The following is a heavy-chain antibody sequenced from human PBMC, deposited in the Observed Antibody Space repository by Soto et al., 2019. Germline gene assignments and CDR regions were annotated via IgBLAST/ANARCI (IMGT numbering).Heavy chain of an antibody. D-gene: IGHD4-17*01. CDR3: ARDQSPVTTPTQPDFQH. V-gene: IGHV1-2*04. CDR2: INPNSGGT. J-gene: IGHJ1*01. CDR1: GYTFTGYY. Sequence: GASVKVSCKASGYTFTGYYMHWVRQAPGQGLEWMGWINPNSGGTNYAQKFQGWVTMTRDTSISTAYMELSRLRSDDTAVYYCARDQSPVTTPTQPDFQHWGQGTLVTVSS.